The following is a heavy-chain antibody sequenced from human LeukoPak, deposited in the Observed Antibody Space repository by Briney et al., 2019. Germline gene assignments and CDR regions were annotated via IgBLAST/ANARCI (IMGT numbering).Heavy chain of an antibody. CDR2: IRYDGSNK. J-gene: IGHJ6*03. V-gene: IGHV3-30*02. CDR3: AKGGFVDIVAPITGEVDYHYYYMDV. Sequence: GGALRLSCAASGFTFSSYGMHWVRQAPGKGLEWVAFIRYDGSNKYYADSVKGRITISRDNSKNTLYVQMNSLRVEDTAVYYCAKGGFVDIVAPITGEVDYHYYYMDVWAKGPRSPSP. CDR1: GFTFSSYG. D-gene: IGHD5-12*01.